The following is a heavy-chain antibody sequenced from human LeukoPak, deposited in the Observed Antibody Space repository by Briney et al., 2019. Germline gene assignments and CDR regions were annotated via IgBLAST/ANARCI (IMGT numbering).Heavy chain of an antibody. CDR2: ISWNSGSI. V-gene: IGHV3-9*01. J-gene: IGHJ2*01. CDR3: AKGGSSWLRLGGDWYFDL. D-gene: IGHD5-12*01. CDR1: GFTFDDYA. Sequence: QPGRSLRLSCAASGFTFDDYAMPWVRQAPGKGLEWVSGISWNSGSIGYADSVKGRFTISRDNAKNSLYLQMNSLRAEDTALYYCAKGGSSWLRLGGDWYFDLWGRGTLVTVSS.